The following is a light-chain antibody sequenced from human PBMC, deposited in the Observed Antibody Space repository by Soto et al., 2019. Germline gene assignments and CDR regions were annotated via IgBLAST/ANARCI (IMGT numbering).Light chain of an antibody. CDR3: SSYTSSRTLV. J-gene: IGLJ1*01. V-gene: IGLV2-14*01. CDR2: EVS. CDR1: SSDVGGYNY. Sequence: QSVLTQPASVSGSPGQSITISCTGTSSDVGGYNYVSWYQHHPGKAPKLMIYEVSNRPSGVSDRFSGSKSGNTASLTISGLQAEDDADYHCSSYTSSRTLVFGTGTKVTVL.